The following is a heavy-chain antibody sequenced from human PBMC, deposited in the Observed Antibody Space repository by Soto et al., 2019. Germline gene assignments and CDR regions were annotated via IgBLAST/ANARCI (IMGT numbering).Heavy chain of an antibody. D-gene: IGHD2-2*01. CDR3: DRVPDR. CDR2: IYHSGST. CDR1: GGSISSGGYS. V-gene: IGHV4-30-2*01. J-gene: IGHJ5*02. Sequence: SETLSLTCAVSGGSISSGGYSWSWIRQPPGKGLEWIGYIYHSGSTYYNPSLKSRVTISVDRSKNQFSLKLSSVTAADTAVYYCDRVPDRWGQGTQVTVSS.